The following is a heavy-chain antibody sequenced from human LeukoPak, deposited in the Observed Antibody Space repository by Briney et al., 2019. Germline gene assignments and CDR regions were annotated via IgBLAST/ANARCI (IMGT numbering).Heavy chain of an antibody. D-gene: IGHD3-10*02. CDR1: GFTFSSYS. CDR2: ISSSSSYI. V-gene: IGHV3-21*04. J-gene: IGHJ4*02. Sequence: KAGGSLRLSCAASGFTFSSYSINWVRQAPGKGLEWVSSISSSSSYIYYADSVRGRFTISRDNSKNTLYLQMDRLSDEDTAIYYCARDPSPVHSWGRGTLVTVSS. CDR3: ARDPSPVHS.